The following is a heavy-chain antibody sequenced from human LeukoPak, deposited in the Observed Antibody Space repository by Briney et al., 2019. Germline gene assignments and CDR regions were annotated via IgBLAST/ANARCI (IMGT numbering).Heavy chain of an antibody. CDR3: ASHRYSSSWCAY. J-gene: IGHJ4*02. V-gene: IGHV4-59*08. CDR1: GGAMSKDC. CDR2: IYYDGST. Sequence: RASETLSLTFTVSGGAMSKDCGRWLRQPAGKGMEWIGYIYYDGSTNYNPSLKSRVTISVDTSKNQFSLKLSSVTAADTAVYYCASHRYSSSWCAYWAQGILVTVSS. D-gene: IGHD6-13*01.